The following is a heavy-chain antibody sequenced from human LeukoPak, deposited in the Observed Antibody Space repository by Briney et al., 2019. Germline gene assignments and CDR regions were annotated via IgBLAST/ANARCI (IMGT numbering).Heavy chain of an antibody. J-gene: IGHJ4*02. V-gene: IGHV4-34*01. CDR3: ARARRGSTSTPFRSSIAARNYFDY. CDR2: INHSGST. CDR1: GGSFSGYY. Sequence: SETLSLTCAVYGGSFSGYYWSWIRQPPGKGLEWIGEINHSGSTNYNPSLKSRVTISVDTSKNQFSLKLSSVTAADTAVYYCARARRGSTSTPFRSSIAARNYFDYWGQGTLVTVSS. D-gene: IGHD6-6*01.